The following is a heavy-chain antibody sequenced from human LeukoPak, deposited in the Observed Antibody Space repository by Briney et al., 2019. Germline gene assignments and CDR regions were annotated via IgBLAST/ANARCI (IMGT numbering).Heavy chain of an antibody. V-gene: IGHV3-23*01. CDR2: ISGSGGST. D-gene: IGHD6-19*01. CDR1: GFTFSSYG. CDR3: AKPLSSGRGYYFDY. J-gene: IGHJ4*02. Sequence: GGSLRLSCAASGFTFSSYGMSWVRQAPGKGLEWVSAISGSGGSTYYADSVKGRFTISRDTSKNTLYLQMNSLRAEDTAVYYCAKPLSSGRGYYFDYWGQGTLVTVSS.